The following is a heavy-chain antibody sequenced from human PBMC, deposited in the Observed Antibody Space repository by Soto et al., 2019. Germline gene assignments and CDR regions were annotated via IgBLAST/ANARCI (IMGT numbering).Heavy chain of an antibody. Sequence: GGSLRLSCAASGFTFSSYWMSWVRQAPGKGLEWVANINQAGSDKYHVDSVKGRFTISRDNPKNSLYLEMDSLRAEDTAVYYCARLQAERDFDYWGQGTLVTVSS. V-gene: IGHV3-7*05. CDR2: INQAGSDK. CDR3: ARLQAERDFDY. J-gene: IGHJ4*02. CDR1: GFTFSSYW.